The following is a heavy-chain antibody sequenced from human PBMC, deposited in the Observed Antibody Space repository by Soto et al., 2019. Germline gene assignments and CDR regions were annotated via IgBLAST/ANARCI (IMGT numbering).Heavy chain of an antibody. CDR1: GFTFSSYS. Sequence: GSLRLSCAASGFTFSSYSMNWVRQAPGRGLEWVSSISSSSSYIYYADSVKGRFTISRDNAKNSLYLQMNSLRAEDTAVYYCARDSLYDYIWGSYRLWGQGTLVTVSS. V-gene: IGHV3-21*01. J-gene: IGHJ4*02. CDR3: ARDSLYDYIWGSYRL. D-gene: IGHD3-16*02. CDR2: ISSSSSYI.